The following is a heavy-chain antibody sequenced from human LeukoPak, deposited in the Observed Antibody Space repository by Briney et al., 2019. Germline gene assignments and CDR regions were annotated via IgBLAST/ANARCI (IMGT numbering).Heavy chain of an antibody. CDR1: GFTFSSYS. CDR3: VKETWWRFDS. CDR2: IKPDGSEA. D-gene: IGHD2-15*01. V-gene: IGHV3-7*04. J-gene: IGHJ4*02. Sequence: GGSLRLSXAASGFTFSSYSMNWVRQAPGRGVECVAKIKPDGSEAFYVDSVRGRFTISRDNSKNSLSLHLNSLRAEDTAVYYCVKETWWRFDSWGQGSLVTVSS.